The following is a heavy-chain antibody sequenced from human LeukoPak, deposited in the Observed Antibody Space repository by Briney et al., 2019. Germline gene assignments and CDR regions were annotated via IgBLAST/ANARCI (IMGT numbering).Heavy chain of an antibody. J-gene: IGHJ6*03. CDR1: GGSLSSSSYY. CDR3: ARLDGGLYYYYYYYMDV. CDR2: IYYSGST. Sequence: SETLSLTCTVPGGSLSSSSYYWGWVRQPPGKGLEWLGSIYYSGSTYYNPSLKSRVSISVDTSKNQFSLKLSSVTAADTAVYYCARLDGGLYYYYYYYMDVWGKGTTVTISS. V-gene: IGHV4-39*01. D-gene: IGHD4-23*01.